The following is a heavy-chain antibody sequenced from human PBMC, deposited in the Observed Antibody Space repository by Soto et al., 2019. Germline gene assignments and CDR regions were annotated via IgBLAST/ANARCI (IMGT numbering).Heavy chain of an antibody. CDR1: GFTFSSYG. Sequence: HPGGSLRLSCAASGFTFSSYGMHWVRQAPGKGLEWVAVIWYDGSNKYYADYVKGRFTISRDNSKNTLYLQMNSLRAEDTAVYYFAREFSYYGSGSYYGVDYYYYGMDVWGQGTTVTVSS. CDR2: IWYDGSNK. J-gene: IGHJ6*02. D-gene: IGHD3-10*01. V-gene: IGHV3-33*01. CDR3: AREFSYYGSGSYYGVDYYYYGMDV.